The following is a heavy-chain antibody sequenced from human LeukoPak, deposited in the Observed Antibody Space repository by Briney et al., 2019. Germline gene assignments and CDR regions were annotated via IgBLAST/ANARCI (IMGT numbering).Heavy chain of an antibody. Sequence: SETLSLTCTVSGGSISSGGYYWSWIRQPPGKGLEWIGYIYHSGSTYYNPSLKSRVTISVDRSKNQFSLKLSSVTAADTAVYYCARTRVPGGGFDLWGRGTLVTVSS. V-gene: IGHV4-30-2*01. CDR3: ARTRVPGGGFDL. CDR1: GGSISSGGYY. CDR2: IYHSGST. D-gene: IGHD3-10*01. J-gene: IGHJ2*01.